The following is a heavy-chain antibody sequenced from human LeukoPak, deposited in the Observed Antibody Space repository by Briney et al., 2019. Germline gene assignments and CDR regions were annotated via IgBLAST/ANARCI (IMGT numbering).Heavy chain of an antibody. Sequence: PGGSLRLSCAASGFTFSNYAMSWVRQAPGRGLEWVSAISGSGVGTHYADSVKGRFTISRDNSKNTLYLQMNSLRAEDTAVYYCARGDVSGYREPPQTLFDYWGQGTLVTVSS. V-gene: IGHV3-23*01. J-gene: IGHJ4*02. D-gene: IGHD3-16*01. CDR3: ARGDVSGYREPPQTLFDY. CDR1: GFTFSNYA. CDR2: ISGSGVGT.